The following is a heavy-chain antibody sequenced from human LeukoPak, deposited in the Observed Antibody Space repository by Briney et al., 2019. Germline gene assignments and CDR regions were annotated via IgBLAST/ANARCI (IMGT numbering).Heavy chain of an antibody. D-gene: IGHD6-19*01. CDR3: ARGSSGWYGRTWFDP. V-gene: IGHV1-69*01. CDR1: GGTFSSYA. J-gene: IGHJ5*02. CDR2: IIPIFGTA. Sequence: SVKVSCKASGGTFSSYAISWVRQAPGQGLEWMGGIIPIFGTANYAQKFQGRVTITADESTSTAYMELSSLRSEDTAVYYCARGSSGWYGRTWFDPWGQGTLVTVSS.